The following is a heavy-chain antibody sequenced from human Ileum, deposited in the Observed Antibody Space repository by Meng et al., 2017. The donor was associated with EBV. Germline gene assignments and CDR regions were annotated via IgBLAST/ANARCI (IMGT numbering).Heavy chain of an antibody. CDR3: VSSWVEP. CDR2: IKDKSGGGTT. CDR1: RFTFNNAW. D-gene: IGHD2-2*01. Sequence: EVQLVESGGGMVKPGESLRLSCAGSRFTFNNAWVSWVRQAPGKGLEWIARIKDKSGGGTTDYAAPVKGRFSISRDESKNMVYLQMSSLKIEDTAVYYCVSSWVEPWGQGTLVTVSS. V-gene: IGHV3-15*01. J-gene: IGHJ5*02.